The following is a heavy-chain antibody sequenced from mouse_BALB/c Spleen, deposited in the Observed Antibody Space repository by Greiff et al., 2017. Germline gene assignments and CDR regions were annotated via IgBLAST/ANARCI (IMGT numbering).Heavy chain of an antibody. J-gene: IGHJ3*01. CDR3: ARDYRFAY. Sequence: EVQVVESGGGLVKPGGSLKLSCAASGFTFSDYYMYWVRQTPEKRLEWVATISDGGSYTYYPDSVKGRFTISRDNAKNNLYLQMSSLKSEDTAMYYCARDYRFAYWGQGTLVTVSA. V-gene: IGHV5-4*02. CDR1: GFTFSDYY. CDR2: ISDGGSYT. D-gene: IGHD2-12*01.